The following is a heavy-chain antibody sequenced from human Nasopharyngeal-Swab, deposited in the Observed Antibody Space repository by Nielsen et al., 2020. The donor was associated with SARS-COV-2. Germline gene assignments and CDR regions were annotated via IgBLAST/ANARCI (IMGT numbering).Heavy chain of an antibody. CDR2: IYPGGST. CDR1: GLSVSSNY. J-gene: IGHJ6*03. CDR3: ARAFRYYYMDV. V-gene: IGHV3-53*01. Sequence: GESLKISCAASGLSVSSNYMSWVRQAPGKGLEWVSIIYPGGSTYYADSVKGRFTISRDSSRNTLYLQMNSLTAEDTAVYYCARAFRYYYMDVWGKGTTVTVSS.